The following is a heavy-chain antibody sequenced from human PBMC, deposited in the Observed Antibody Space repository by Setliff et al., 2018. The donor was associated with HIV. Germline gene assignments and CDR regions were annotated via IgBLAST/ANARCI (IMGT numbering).Heavy chain of an antibody. V-gene: IGHV3-7*01. Sequence: GESLKISCAASGFTFSTYWMSWVRQAPGTGLEWVANIKQHGSEKYYVDSVKGRFTISRDNAKNSLYLQMNSLRAEDTAVYYCARQATYYDILTGYYGYQYYYMDVWGKGTTVTV. CDR1: GFTFSTYW. D-gene: IGHD3-9*01. CDR2: IKQHGSEK. CDR3: ARQATYYDILTGYYGYQYYYMDV. J-gene: IGHJ6*03.